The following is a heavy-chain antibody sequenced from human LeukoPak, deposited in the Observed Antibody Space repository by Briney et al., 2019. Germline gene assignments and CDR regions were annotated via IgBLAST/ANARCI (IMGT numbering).Heavy chain of an antibody. Sequence: GAXVKVSCKASGYTFTGYYMHWVRQAPGQGLEWMGWINPNSGGTNYAQKFQGRVTMTRDTSISTAYMELSRLRSDDTAVYYCARDVSYYDFWSGYYKVGYYYYYMDVWGKGTTVTVSS. CDR2: INPNSGGT. CDR3: ARDVSYYDFWSGYYKVGYYYYYMDV. D-gene: IGHD3-3*01. J-gene: IGHJ6*03. V-gene: IGHV1-2*02. CDR1: GYTFTGYY.